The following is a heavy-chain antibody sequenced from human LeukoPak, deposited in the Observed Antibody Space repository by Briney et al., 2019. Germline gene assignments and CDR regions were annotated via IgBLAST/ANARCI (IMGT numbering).Heavy chain of an antibody. CDR2: MNPNSGNT. V-gene: IGHV1-8*03. J-gene: IGHJ4*02. CDR1: GYTFTSYD. D-gene: IGHD4-11*01. CDR3: ARVVWATVTTSYYFDY. Sequence: ASVKVSCKASGYTFTSYDINWVRQATGQGLEWMGWMNPNSGNTGYAQKFQGRVTITRNTSISTAYMELSSLRSEDTAVYYCARVVWATVTTSYYFDYWGQGTLVTVSS.